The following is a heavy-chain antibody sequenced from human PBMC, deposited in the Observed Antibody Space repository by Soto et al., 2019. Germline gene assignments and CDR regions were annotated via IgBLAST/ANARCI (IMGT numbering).Heavy chain of an antibody. V-gene: IGHV5-10-1*01. CDR3: ARHCPRLHTYCGGYCYSFWFDP. CDR1: GYSFTSYW. D-gene: IGHD2-21*02. J-gene: IGHJ5*02. Sequence: GESLKISCKGSGYSFTSYWISWVRQMPGKGLEWMGRIDPSDSYTNYSPSFQGHVTISADKSISTAYLQWSSPKASDTAMYYCARHCPRLHTYCGGYCYSFWFDPWGQGTLVTVSS. CDR2: IDPSDSYT.